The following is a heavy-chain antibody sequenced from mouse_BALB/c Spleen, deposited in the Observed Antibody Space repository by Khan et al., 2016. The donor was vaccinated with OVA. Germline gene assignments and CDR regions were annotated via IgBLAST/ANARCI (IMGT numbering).Heavy chain of an antibody. Sequence: QVQLKESGPGLVQPSQSLSITCTVSGFSLTNYSVHWVRQSPGKGLEWLGVILSAGSTDYNAAFISRLTIRKDNSRSQVFFKMNSLQPNDTAIYYAARRGYDYGRGALFAYWGQGTLVTVSA. D-gene: IGHD2-4*01. CDR3: ARRGYDYGRGALFAY. J-gene: IGHJ3*01. CDR2: ILSAGST. V-gene: IGHV2-2*02. CDR1: GFSLTNYS.